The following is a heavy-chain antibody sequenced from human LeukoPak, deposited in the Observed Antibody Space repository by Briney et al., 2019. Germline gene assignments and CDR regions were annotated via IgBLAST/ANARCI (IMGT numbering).Heavy chain of an antibody. CDR1: GGSISSYY. Sequence: KPSETLSLTCTVSGGSISSYYWSWIRQPPGKGLEWIGYIYYSGSTNYNPSLKSRVTISVDTSKNQFSLKLSSVTAADTAVYYCARVNCSGGSCYFDYWGQGTLVTVSS. D-gene: IGHD2-15*01. CDR3: ARVNCSGGSCYFDY. CDR2: IYYSGST. V-gene: IGHV4-59*01. J-gene: IGHJ4*02.